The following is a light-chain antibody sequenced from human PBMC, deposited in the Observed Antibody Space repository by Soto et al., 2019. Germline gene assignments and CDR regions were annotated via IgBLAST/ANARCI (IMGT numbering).Light chain of an antibody. CDR1: LTVSDNY. CDR2: GAS. J-gene: IGKJ1*01. CDR3: QQYSSAPLT. V-gene: IGKV3-20*01. Sequence: EIVLTQSPGTLSLSPGERATLSCRASLTVSDNYLAWYQQKAGQAPRLVIYGASSRATGIPDRFSASGSGTDFTLTIRRMEPKDFAVYSCQQYSSAPLTFGQGTKVDIK.